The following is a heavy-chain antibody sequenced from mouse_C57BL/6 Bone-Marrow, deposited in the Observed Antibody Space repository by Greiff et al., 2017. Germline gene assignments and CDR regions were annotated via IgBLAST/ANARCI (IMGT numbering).Heavy chain of an antibody. D-gene: IGHD2-5*01. Sequence: VHVKQSGAELVRPGASVKLSCTASGFNIKDDYMHWVKQRPEQGLEWIGWIDPENGDTEYASKFQGKATITADTSSNTAYLQLSSLTSEDTAVYYCTTWRYYSTYWGQGTTLTVSS. CDR3: TTWRYYSTY. CDR1: GFNIKDDY. J-gene: IGHJ2*01. V-gene: IGHV14-4*01. CDR2: IDPENGDT.